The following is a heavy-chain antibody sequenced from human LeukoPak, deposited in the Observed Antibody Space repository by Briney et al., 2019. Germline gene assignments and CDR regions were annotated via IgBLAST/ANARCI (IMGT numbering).Heavy chain of an antibody. CDR1: GFTFDDYA. J-gene: IGHJ6*03. CDR2: ISWNSGSI. Sequence: PGGSLRLSCAASGFTFDDYAVHWVRQAPGKGLEWVSGISWNSGSIGYADSVKGRFTISRDNAKNSLYLQMNSLRAEDTALYYCARDQGVAWSYYMDVWGKGTTVTVSS. D-gene: IGHD2-15*01. CDR3: ARDQGVAWSYYMDV. V-gene: IGHV3-9*01.